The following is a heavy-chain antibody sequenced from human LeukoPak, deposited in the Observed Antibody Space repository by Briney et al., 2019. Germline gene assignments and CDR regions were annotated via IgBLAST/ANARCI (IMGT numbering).Heavy chain of an antibody. Sequence: ASVKVSCKASGGTFSSYAISWVRQAPGQGLEWMGGIIPIFGTANYAQKFQGRVTITTDESTSTAYMELSSLRPEDTAVYYCATALTHITIFGVAEGDAWGQGTMVTVSS. V-gene: IGHV1-69*05. CDR2: IIPIFGTA. CDR1: GGTFSSYA. CDR3: ATALTHITIFGVAEGDA. D-gene: IGHD3-3*01. J-gene: IGHJ3*01.